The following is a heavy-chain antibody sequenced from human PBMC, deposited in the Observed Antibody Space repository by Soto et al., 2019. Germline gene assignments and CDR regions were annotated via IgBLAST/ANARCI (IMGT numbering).Heavy chain of an antibody. D-gene: IGHD3-16*01. V-gene: IGHV3-33*01. CDR1: GFTFSNYG. J-gene: IGHJ4*01. CDR3: AREGDVNTGFEKDN. CDR2: IWYDGGNK. Sequence: QTGGSLRLSCAAFGFTFSNYGMHWVRQGPGKGREWVAFIWYDGGNKYYAESVKGRFTISRDNSKNTLYLQMNSLRAEDTAVYYCAREGDVNTGFEKDNWGQGTLVTVSS.